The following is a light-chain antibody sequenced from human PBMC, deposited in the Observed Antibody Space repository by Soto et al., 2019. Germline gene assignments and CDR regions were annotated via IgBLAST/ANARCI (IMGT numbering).Light chain of an antibody. CDR1: QSVSSY. Sequence: EVVLTQSPATLSLSPGERATLSCRASQSVSSYLGWYQQKPGQAPRLLIYDASNRATGIPARFSGSGSGTDFTLTNSSLEPEDFAVYYCQQRCNWPPSFGGGTKVEIK. J-gene: IGKJ4*01. CDR2: DAS. CDR3: QQRCNWPPS. V-gene: IGKV3-11*01.